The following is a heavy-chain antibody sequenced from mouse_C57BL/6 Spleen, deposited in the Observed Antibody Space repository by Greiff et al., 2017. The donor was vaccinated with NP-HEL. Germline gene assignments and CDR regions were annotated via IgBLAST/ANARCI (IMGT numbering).Heavy chain of an antibody. CDR3: AISLYYDYDGAY. V-gene: IGHV1-74*01. CDR1: GYTFTSYW. Sequence: VQLQQPGAELVKPGASVKVSCKASGYTFTSYWMHWVKQRPGQGLEWIGRIHPSDSDTNYNQKFKGKATLTVDKSSSTAYMQLSSLTSEDSAVYYCAISLYYDYDGAYWGQGTLVTVSA. D-gene: IGHD2-4*01. J-gene: IGHJ3*01. CDR2: IHPSDSDT.